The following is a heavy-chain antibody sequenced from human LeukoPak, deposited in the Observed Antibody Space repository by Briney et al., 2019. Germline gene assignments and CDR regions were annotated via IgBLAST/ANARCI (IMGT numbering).Heavy chain of an antibody. V-gene: IGHV1-69*06. CDR1: GGTFSSYA. CDR3: ARDVDGSQYFDY. CDR2: IIPIFGTA. D-gene: IGHD5-24*01. Sequence: SMKVSCKASGGTFSSYAISWVRQAPGQGLEWMGGIIPIFGTANYAQKFQGRVTITADKSTSTAYMELSSLRSEDTAVYYCARDVDGSQYFDYWGQGTLVTVSS. J-gene: IGHJ4*02.